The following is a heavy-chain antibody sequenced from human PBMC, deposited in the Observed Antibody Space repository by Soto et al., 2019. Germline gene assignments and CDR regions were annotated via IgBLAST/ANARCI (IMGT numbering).Heavy chain of an antibody. J-gene: IGHJ4*02. CDR3: ARDSTTVTTSRYFDY. CDR2: ISSSSSTI. D-gene: IGHD4-4*01. CDR1: GLTFSSYS. Sequence: GGSLRLSCAASGLTFSSYSMNWVRQAPGKGLEWVSYISSSSSTIYYADSVKGRFTISRDNAKNSLYLQMNSLRDEDTAVYYCARDSTTVTTSRYFDYWGQGTLVTVSS. V-gene: IGHV3-48*02.